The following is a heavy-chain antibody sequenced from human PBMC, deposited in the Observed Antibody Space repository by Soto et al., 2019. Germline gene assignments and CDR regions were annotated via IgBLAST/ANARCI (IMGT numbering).Heavy chain of an antibody. J-gene: IGHJ6*02. Sequence: QVHLVQSGAEVKKPGSSVNISCKASGGTFGTYGLNWVPQFPGQGLEWMGGIIPASDTENYAQKFQGRVTITADKSTNIAHMQMDSLTSDATAVYYCATAVTAGTYYNYGLDVWGQGTTVTVS. CDR2: IIPASDTE. D-gene: IGHD2-21*02. CDR1: GGTFGTYG. V-gene: IGHV1-69*14. CDR3: ATAVTAGTYYNYGLDV.